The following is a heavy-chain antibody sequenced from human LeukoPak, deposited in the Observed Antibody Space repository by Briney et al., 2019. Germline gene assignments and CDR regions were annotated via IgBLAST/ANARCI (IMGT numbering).Heavy chain of an antibody. Sequence: PGGSLRLSCAASGFTFNSYAMNWVRQAPGKGLEWVSAISGSADSTYYADSVKGRFTISRDNSKNTLYLQMNSLRAEDTAVYYCATNMVRWGQGTLVTVSS. D-gene: IGHD4/OR15-4a*01. CDR1: GFTFNSYA. J-gene: IGHJ4*02. CDR3: ATNMVR. V-gene: IGHV3-23*01. CDR2: ISGSADST.